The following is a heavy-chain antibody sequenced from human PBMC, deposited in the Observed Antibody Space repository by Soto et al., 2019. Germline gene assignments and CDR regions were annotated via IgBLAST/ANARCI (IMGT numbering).Heavy chain of an antibody. CDR2: INAGNGNT. J-gene: IGHJ4*02. V-gene: IGHV1-3*01. Sequence: QVQLVQSGAEVKKPGASVKVSCKASGYTFTSYAMHWVRQAPGQRLEWMGWINAGNGNTKYSQKFQGRVTITRDTSASTASMELSSLRSEDTAVYYCASGEGYCSGGSCSPDYWGQGTLVTVSS. D-gene: IGHD2-15*01. CDR3: ASGEGYCSGGSCSPDY. CDR1: GYTFTSYA.